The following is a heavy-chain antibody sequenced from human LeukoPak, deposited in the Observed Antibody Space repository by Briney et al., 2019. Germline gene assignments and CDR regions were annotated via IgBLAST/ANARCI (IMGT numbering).Heavy chain of an antibody. V-gene: IGHV3-23*01. CDR2: IGSDNKP. D-gene: IGHD3-10*01. CDR1: GFTFSAYA. J-gene: IGHJ4*02. CDR3: ARDPSRGLYYFDH. Sequence: GGSLRLSCEASGFTFSAYAMTWVRQAPGQGLEWVSSIGSDNKPHYSESVKGRFAISRDNSESMLFLQLNSLRAEDTALYYCARDPSRGLYYFDHWGQGTLVTVSS.